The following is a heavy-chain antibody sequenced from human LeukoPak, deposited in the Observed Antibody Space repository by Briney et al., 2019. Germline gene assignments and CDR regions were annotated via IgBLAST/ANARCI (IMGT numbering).Heavy chain of an antibody. CDR1: GFTFSSYA. Sequence: GGSLRLSCAASGFTFSSYAMSWVRQAPGKGLEWVSAVDGSSYNTYYADSVRGRFTISRDNSRNTLSLQVNSLRAEDTAVYYCAKDTSAWWYHRAYMDVWGKGTTVTVS. D-gene: IGHD2-15*01. V-gene: IGHV3-23*01. CDR2: VDGSSYNT. J-gene: IGHJ6*03. CDR3: AKDTSAWWYHRAYMDV.